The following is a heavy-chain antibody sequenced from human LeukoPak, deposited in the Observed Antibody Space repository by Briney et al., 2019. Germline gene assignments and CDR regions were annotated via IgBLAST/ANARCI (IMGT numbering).Heavy chain of an antibody. V-gene: IGHV3-48*03. Sequence: PGGSLRLSCAASGFTFSSYEMNWVRQAPGKGLEWVSYISSSGSTICYADSVKGRFTISRDNAKNSLYLQMNSLRAEDTAVYYCARLVVVAATQSWGQGTLVTVSS. CDR3: ARLVVVAATQS. CDR2: ISSSGSTI. CDR1: GFTFSSYE. J-gene: IGHJ5*02. D-gene: IGHD2-15*01.